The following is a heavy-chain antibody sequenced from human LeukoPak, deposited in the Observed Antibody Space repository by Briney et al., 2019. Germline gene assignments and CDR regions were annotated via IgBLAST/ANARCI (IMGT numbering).Heavy chain of an antibody. J-gene: IGHJ4*02. V-gene: IGHV1-69*02. CDR3: ARAEGYSYGFAYFDY. CDR1: GGTFSSYT. D-gene: IGHD5-18*01. CDR2: IIPILGIA. Sequence: SVKVSCKASGGTFSSYTISWVRQAPGQGLEWMGRIIPILGIANYARKFQGRVTITADKSTSTAYMELSSLRSEDTAVYYCARAEGYSYGFAYFDYWGQGTLVTVSS.